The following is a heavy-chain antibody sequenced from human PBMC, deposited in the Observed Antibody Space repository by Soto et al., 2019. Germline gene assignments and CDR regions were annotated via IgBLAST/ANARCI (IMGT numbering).Heavy chain of an antibody. D-gene: IGHD3-22*01. J-gene: IGHJ5*02. CDR2: IYYSGST. CDR3: ARDVASYYYDSSGYSRYNWFDP. CDR1: GGSISSGGYY. V-gene: IGHV4-31*03. Sequence: SETLSLTCTVSGGSISSGGYYWSWIRQHPGKGLEWIGYIYYSGSTYYNPSLKSRVTISVDTSKNQFSLKLSSVTAADTAVYYCARDVASYYYDSSGYSRYNWFDPWGQGTLVTVSS.